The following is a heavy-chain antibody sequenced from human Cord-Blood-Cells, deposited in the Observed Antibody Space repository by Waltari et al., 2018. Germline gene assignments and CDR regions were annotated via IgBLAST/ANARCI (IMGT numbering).Heavy chain of an antibody. D-gene: IGHD2-15*01. CDR2: ISYDGSKK. J-gene: IGHJ4*02. V-gene: IGHV3-30*18. Sequence: QVQLVESGGGVVQPGRSLRLSCAASGFTFSSYGMHWVRQAPGKGLDGVAVISYDGSKKYYADSVKGRFTISRDNSKNTLYLQMNSLRAEDTAVYYCAKDRGSQGGFLDYWGQGTLVTVSS. CDR1: GFTFSSYG. CDR3: AKDRGSQGGFLDY.